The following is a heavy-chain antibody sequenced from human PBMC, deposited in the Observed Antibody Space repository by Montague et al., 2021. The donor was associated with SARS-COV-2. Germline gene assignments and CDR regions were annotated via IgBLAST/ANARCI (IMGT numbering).Heavy chain of an antibody. CDR1: GFTFSSYG. V-gene: IGHV3-33*06. Sequence: SLRLSCAASGFTFSSYGMHWVRQAPGKGLEWVAVIWYDGSNKYYADSVKGRFTISRDNSENTLYLQMNSLRAEDTAVYYCAKDLLLWFGEVPPLEFDYWGQGTLVTVSS. CDR2: IWYDGSNK. CDR3: AKDLLLWFGEVPPLEFDY. D-gene: IGHD3-10*01. J-gene: IGHJ4*02.